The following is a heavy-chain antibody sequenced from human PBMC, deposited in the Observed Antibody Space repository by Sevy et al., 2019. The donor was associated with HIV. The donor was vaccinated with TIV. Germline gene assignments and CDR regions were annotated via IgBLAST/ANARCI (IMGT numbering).Heavy chain of an antibody. Sequence: GESLKISCAASGFTVSSNYMSWVRQAPGKGLEWVSVIYSGGSTYYADSVKGRFTISRDNSKNTLYLQMNSLRAEDTVVYYCARSQGIAVAGHFDYWGQGTLVTVSS. V-gene: IGHV3-53*01. D-gene: IGHD6-19*01. J-gene: IGHJ4*02. CDR2: IYSGGST. CDR3: ARSQGIAVAGHFDY. CDR1: GFTVSSNY.